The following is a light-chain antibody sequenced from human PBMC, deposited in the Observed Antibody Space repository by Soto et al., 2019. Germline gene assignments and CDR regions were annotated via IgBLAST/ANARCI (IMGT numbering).Light chain of an antibody. Sequence: DLVMTQSPLSLPVTPGEPASISCRSSQSLLHSNGYNYLDWYLQKPGQSPQLLIYLGSNRASGVPDRFRGSGSGTDFTLKISRVEAEDVGVYYCMQAVQTPPTFGGGNKVEIK. CDR2: LGS. V-gene: IGKV2-28*01. CDR1: QSLLHSNGYNY. J-gene: IGKJ4*01. CDR3: MQAVQTPPT.